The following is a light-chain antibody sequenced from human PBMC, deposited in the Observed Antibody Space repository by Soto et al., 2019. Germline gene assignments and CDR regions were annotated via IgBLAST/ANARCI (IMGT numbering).Light chain of an antibody. V-gene: IGKV3-15*01. CDR3: QQYSNWPIT. CDR2: GAS. CDR1: QSVSTN. J-gene: IGKJ4*01. Sequence: EIVMTQSPATLSVSPGEGATLSCRASQSVSTNLAWYQQKPGQAPRLLIFGASTRATGIPARFSGSGSGAEFSLTISALQSEDFAIYYCQQYSNWPITFGGGTKVGIK.